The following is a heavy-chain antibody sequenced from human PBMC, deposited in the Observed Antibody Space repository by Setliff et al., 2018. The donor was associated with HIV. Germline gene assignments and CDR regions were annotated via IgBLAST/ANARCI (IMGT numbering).Heavy chain of an antibody. Sequence: SETLSLTCTVSGASISSGSFYWSWIRQPAGKGLEWIGRMYLTGSTNYNPSLESRVTISVDTSKNQFSLNPSSATAADTAVYYCARGLTHYYGSGPFDYWGQGIPVTVS. CDR3: ARGLTHYYGSGPFDY. J-gene: IGHJ4*02. CDR2: MYLTGST. D-gene: IGHD3-10*01. CDR1: GASISSGSFY. V-gene: IGHV4-61*02.